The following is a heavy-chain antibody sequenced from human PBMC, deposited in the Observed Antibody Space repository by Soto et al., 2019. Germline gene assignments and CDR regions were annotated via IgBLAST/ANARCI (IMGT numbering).Heavy chain of an antibody. V-gene: IGHV5-51*01. J-gene: IGHJ4*02. CDR3: ARQRLWGTSGYYYFEN. CDR2: IYPGDSDT. CDR1: GHIFSNYW. Sequence: GESLKISCKGSGHIFSNYWIGWVRQMPGKGLEWMGIIYPGDSDTRYSPSFQGQVTITVVKSINTAYLQWSRPKASDTAIYYCARQRLWGTSGYYYFENWGQGTLVTVSS. D-gene: IGHD3-22*01.